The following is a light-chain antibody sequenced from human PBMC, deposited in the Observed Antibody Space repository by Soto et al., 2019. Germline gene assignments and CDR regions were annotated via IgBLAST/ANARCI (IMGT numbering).Light chain of an antibody. Sequence: EILLTQSPGTLSLSPGEGATLSCRASQSVSGSYLAWYQQKPGQAPRLLIYGASRRATGIPDRFSGSGSGTDCTLTISRLEPEDFAVYYCQQYGSSPPNTFGQGTKLEIK. V-gene: IGKV3-20*01. CDR1: QSVSGSY. CDR3: QQYGSSPPNT. J-gene: IGKJ2*01. CDR2: GAS.